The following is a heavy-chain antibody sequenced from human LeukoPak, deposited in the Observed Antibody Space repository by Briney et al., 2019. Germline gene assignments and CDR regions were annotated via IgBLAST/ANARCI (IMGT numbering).Heavy chain of an antibody. V-gene: IGHV1-69*13. J-gene: IGHJ6*03. CDR1: GGTFSSYA. D-gene: IGHD3-3*01. CDR3: ARDRPGDEDDSWNMDV. CDR2: IIPIFGTA. Sequence: SVKASCKASGGTFSSYAISWVRQAPGQGLEWMGGIIPIFGTANYAQKFQGRVTITADESTSTAYTELSSLRSEDTAVYYCARDRPGDEDDSWNMDVWGKGTTVTVSS.